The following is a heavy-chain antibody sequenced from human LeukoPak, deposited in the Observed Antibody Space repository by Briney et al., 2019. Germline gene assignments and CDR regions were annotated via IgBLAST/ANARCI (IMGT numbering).Heavy chain of an antibody. CDR2: IYYSGST. V-gene: IGHV4-59*01. D-gene: IGHD6-13*01. Sequence: SETLSLTCTVSRGSISSYYWSWIRQPPGKGLEWIGYIYYSGSTNYNPSLKSRVTISVDTSKNQFSLKLSSVTAADTAVYYCARVAGTGFYYFDYWGQGTLVTVSS. J-gene: IGHJ4*02. CDR3: ARVAGTGFYYFDY. CDR1: RGSISSYY.